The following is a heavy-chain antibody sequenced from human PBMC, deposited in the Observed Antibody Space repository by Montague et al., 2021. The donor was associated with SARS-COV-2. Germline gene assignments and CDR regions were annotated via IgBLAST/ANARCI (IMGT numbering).Heavy chain of an antibody. CDR1: GFSLSTSGVG. Sequence: PALVKPTQTLTLTCTFSGFSLSTSGVGVGWIRQPPGKALEWLALXXWDDDKRYSPSLESRLAITKDTSKNQVVLTMTNMDPVDTATYYCAHKSAMFTAPYFDYWGQGTLVTVSS. D-gene: IGHD5-18*01. CDR2: XXWDDDK. J-gene: IGHJ4*02. V-gene: IGHV2-5*02. CDR3: AHKSAMFTAPYFDY.